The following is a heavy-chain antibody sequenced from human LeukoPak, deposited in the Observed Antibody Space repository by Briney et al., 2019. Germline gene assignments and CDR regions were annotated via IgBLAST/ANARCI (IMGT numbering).Heavy chain of an antibody. Sequence: ASVKVSCKASGYTFTSYYMHWVRQAPGQGLEWMGVINPSGGSTSYAQKFQGRVTMTRDTSTSTVYMELSSLRSEDTAVYYCARDWKVLVPPLVYYYGMDVWGQGTTVTVSS. V-gene: IGHV1-46*01. CDR1: GYTFTSYY. D-gene: IGHD1-1*01. CDR3: ARDWKVLVPPLVYYYGMDV. CDR2: INPSGGST. J-gene: IGHJ6*02.